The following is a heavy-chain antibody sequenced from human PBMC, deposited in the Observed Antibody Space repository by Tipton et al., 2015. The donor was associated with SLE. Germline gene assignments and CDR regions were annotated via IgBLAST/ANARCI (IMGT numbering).Heavy chain of an antibody. Sequence: LRLSCAASDFPFSDFYMTWIRQAPGKGPEWIGRITNNGNTYYIPSLQSRVTMSVDTSKNHFSLKLSSVTAADTAVYYCARHDTNYGRNWFDPWGQGTLVTVSS. J-gene: IGHJ5*02. CDR1: DFPFSDFY. CDR2: ITNNGNT. D-gene: IGHD2-8*01. CDR3: ARHDTNYGRNWFDP. V-gene: IGHV4-38-2*01.